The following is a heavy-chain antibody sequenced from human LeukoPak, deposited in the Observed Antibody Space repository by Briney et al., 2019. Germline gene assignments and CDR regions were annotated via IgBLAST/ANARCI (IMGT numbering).Heavy chain of an antibody. D-gene: IGHD4-11*01. V-gene: IGHV1-2*02. CDR3: ARDPSPVTLYFFDY. Sequence: ASVKISCKASGYTFRGNYIHWLRQAPGQGLEWMGWIDANNGNTKSAQKYQGRVTMSRDTSISKAYMDLSSLSPDDAAVYYFARDPSPVTLYFFDYWGEGTLVTVSS. CDR1: GYTFRGNY. J-gene: IGHJ4*02. CDR2: IDANNGNT.